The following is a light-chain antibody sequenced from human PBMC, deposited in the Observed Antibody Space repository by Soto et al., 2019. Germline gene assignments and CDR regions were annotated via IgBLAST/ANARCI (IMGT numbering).Light chain of an antibody. Sequence: EIEMTQSPVTLSVSPGERATLSCRASQSVSSNLAWYQQKPGQAPSLLIYGASTRATGIPARFSGSGSGTEFTLTISSLQSEDFAAYYCQQYNNWPPWTFGQGTKVEIK. CDR2: GAS. V-gene: IGKV3-15*01. J-gene: IGKJ1*01. CDR1: QSVSSN. CDR3: QQYNNWPPWT.